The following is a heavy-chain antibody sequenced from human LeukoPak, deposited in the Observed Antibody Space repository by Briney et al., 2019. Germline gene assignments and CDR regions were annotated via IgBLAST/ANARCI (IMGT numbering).Heavy chain of an antibody. CDR3: ARDQEYCSGGSCSIEYYYYGMDV. Sequence: GGSLRLSCAASGFTFSSYAMCWVRQAPGKGLEWVSAISGSGGSTYYADSVKGRFTISRDNAKNSLYLQMNSLRAEDTAVYYCARDQEYCSGGSCSIEYYYYGMDVWGQGTTVTVSS. V-gene: IGHV3-23*01. J-gene: IGHJ6*02. CDR2: ISGSGGST. D-gene: IGHD2-15*01. CDR1: GFTFSSYA.